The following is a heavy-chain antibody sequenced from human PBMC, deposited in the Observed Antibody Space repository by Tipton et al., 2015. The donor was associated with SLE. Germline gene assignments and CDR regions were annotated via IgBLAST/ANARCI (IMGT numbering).Heavy chain of an antibody. V-gene: IGHV4-4*01. J-gene: IGHJ3*02. CDR3: AGRGRMIAVAVRHAFDI. CDR1: GGSISSSNW. D-gene: IGHD6-19*01. Sequence: TLSLTCAVSGGSISSSNWWSWVRQPPGKGLEWIGEIYHSGSTYYNPSLKSRVTISVDTSKNQFSLKLNSVTAADTAVYFCAGRGRMIAVAVRHAFDIWGQGTMVTVSS. CDR2: IYHSGST.